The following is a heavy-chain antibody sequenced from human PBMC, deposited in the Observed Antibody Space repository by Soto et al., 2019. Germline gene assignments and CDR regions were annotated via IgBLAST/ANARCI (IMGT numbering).Heavy chain of an antibody. D-gene: IGHD3-10*01. V-gene: IGHV3-74*01. CDR2: INSAGSST. Sequence: EVQLVESGGGLVQPGGSLRLSCAASGFTFSSYWMHWVRQVPGKGLVWVSRINSAGSSTYYADSVKGRVTISRDNAKNTLYLQVDSLTAEDTAVYYCAKRGFDYWGQGTLVTVSS. CDR3: AKRGFDY. CDR1: GFTFSSYW. J-gene: IGHJ4*02.